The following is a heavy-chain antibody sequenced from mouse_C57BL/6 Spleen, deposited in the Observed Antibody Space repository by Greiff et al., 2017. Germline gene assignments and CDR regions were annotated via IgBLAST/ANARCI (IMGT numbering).Heavy chain of an antibody. J-gene: IGHJ3*01. Sequence: QVQLKQPGTELVKPGASVKLSCKASGYTFTSYWMHWVKQRPGQGLEWIGNINPSNGGTNYNEKFKSKATLTVDKSSSTAYMQLSSLTSEDSAVYYCARSGGNYEAWFAYWGQGTLVTVSA. D-gene: IGHD2-1*01. V-gene: IGHV1-53*01. CDR3: ARSGGNYEAWFAY. CDR1: GYTFTSYW. CDR2: INPSNGGT.